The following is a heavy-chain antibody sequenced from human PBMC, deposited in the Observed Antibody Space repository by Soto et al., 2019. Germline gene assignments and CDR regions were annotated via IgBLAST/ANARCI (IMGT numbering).Heavy chain of an antibody. Sequence: QVQLVQSGAEVKKPGASAKVSCKVSGYTLTEVAMHWVRQAPGKGLEWLGGFDPDEAETIYAQHFQGRVTMTEDTSTDTVYMELSSLRSEDTALYFCTTYHGDYNFDHWGQGTLVTVSS. V-gene: IGHV1-24*01. D-gene: IGHD4-17*01. CDR1: GYTLTEVA. J-gene: IGHJ5*02. CDR2: FDPDEAET. CDR3: TTYHGDYNFDH.